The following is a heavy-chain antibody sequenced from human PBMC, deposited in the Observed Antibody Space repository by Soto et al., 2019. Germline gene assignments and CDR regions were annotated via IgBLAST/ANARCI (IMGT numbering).Heavy chain of an antibody. CDR3: AKEMRVVGATTAFDI. J-gene: IGHJ3*02. Sequence: GGSLRLSCAASGFTFSSYGMHWVRQAPGKGLEWVAVISYDGSNKYYADSVKGRLTISRDNSKNTLYLQMNSLRAEDTAVYYCAKEMRVVGATTAFDIWGQGTMVTVSS. CDR2: ISYDGSNK. D-gene: IGHD1-26*01. V-gene: IGHV3-30*18. CDR1: GFTFSSYG.